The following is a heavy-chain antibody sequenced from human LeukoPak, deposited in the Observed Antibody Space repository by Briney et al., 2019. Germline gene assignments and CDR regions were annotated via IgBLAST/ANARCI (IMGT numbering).Heavy chain of an antibody. CDR3: AKAGCTSTSCSYHYYYGMDV. D-gene: IGHD2-2*01. CDR1: GFTFRSYA. V-gene: IGHV3-23*01. Sequence: GGSLRLSCEASGFTFRSYAMGWVRQAPGKGLEWVSTISGGGGSTYNADSVKGRFTISRDNSKNTLYLQMNSLRAEDTAVYYCAKAGCTSTSCSYHYYYGMDVWGQGTTVTVSS. CDR2: ISGGGGST. J-gene: IGHJ6*02.